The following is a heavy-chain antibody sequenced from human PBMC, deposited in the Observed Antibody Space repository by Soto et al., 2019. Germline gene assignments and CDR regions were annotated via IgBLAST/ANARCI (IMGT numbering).Heavy chain of an antibody. CDR1: GDSISRYY. CDR3: ARDGKFDP. J-gene: IGHJ5*02. CDR2: IYYSGST. V-gene: IGHV4-59*01. Sequence: PSETLSLTCTVSGDSISRYYWSWIRQPPGKGPEWIGYIYYSGSTNYNPSLKSRVTISGDTSKNQFSLKLSSVTAADTAVYYCARDGKFDPWGQGTLVTVS.